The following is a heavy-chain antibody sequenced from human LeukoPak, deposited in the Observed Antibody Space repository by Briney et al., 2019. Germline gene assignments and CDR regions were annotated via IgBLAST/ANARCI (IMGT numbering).Heavy chain of an antibody. CDR1: GGSISSHNW. V-gene: IGHV4-4*02. Sequence: PSETLSLTCAVSGGSISSHNWWSWVRQPPGKGLEWIGYIYYSGSTNYNPSLKSRVTISLDTSKKQFSLKLSSVTAADTAVYYCARSSYYYAADAFDIWGQGTMVTVSS. J-gene: IGHJ3*02. CDR3: ARSSYYYAADAFDI. D-gene: IGHD3-10*01. CDR2: IYYSGST.